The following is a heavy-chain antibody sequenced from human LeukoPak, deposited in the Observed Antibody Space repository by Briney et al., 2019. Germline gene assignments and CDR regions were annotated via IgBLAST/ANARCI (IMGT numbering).Heavy chain of an antibody. J-gene: IGHJ4*02. V-gene: IGHV3-15*01. Sequence: PGGSLRLSCAASGFTFSNAWMSWVRQAPGKGLEWVGRIKSKTDGGTTDYAAPVKGRFTISRDDSKNTLYLQMNSLKAEDTAVYYCTTRYYDYVWGSYPLFDYWGQGTLVTVSS. D-gene: IGHD3-16*02. CDR2: IKSKTDGGTT. CDR1: GFTFSNAW. CDR3: TTRYYDYVWGSYPLFDY.